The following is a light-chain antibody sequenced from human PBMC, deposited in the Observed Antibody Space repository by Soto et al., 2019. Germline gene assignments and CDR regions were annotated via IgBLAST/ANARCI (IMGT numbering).Light chain of an antibody. Sequence: EIVLTQSPGTLSLSPGERATLSCRASQSVSSSYLAWYQQNPGQAPRLLIYGASSRATGIPDRFSGSGSGTDFTLTISSLEPEDFAVYYCQQYGSSPYTFGQGTKLEI. J-gene: IGKJ2*01. CDR2: GAS. V-gene: IGKV3-20*01. CDR1: QSVSSSY. CDR3: QQYGSSPYT.